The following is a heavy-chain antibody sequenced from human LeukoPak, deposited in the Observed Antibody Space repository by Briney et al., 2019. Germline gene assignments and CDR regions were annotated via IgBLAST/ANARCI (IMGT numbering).Heavy chain of an antibody. CDR1: GYTFSSYH. V-gene: IGHV1-46*01. Sequence: GASVKVSCKASGYTFSSYHMHWVRQAPGQGLEWMGIISPSGGTTSYAQKFQGRVTLTRDTSTSTVYMELSSLRSEDTAVYYCSRDLDGPWDPWGQGTLVTVSS. J-gene: IGHJ5*02. CDR3: SRDLDGPWDP. CDR2: ISPSGGTT.